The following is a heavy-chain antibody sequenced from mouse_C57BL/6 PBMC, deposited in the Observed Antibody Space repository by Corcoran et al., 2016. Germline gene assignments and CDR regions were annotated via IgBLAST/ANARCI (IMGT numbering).Heavy chain of an antibody. D-gene: IGHD1-1*01. J-gene: IGHJ4*01. CDR1: GYTFTTYG. CDR3: ARNSLVTTVVAGAMDY. V-gene: IGHV9-3*01. CDR2: INTYSGVP. Sequence: QIRLVQSGPELKKPGETVKISCKASGYTFTTYGMSWVKQAPGKGLKWMGWINTYSGVPTYADDFKGRFAFSLETSASTAYLQINNLKNEDTATYFCARNSLVTTVVAGAMDYWGQGTSVTVSS.